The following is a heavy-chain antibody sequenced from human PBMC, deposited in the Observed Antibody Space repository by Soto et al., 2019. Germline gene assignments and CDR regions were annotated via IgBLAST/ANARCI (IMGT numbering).Heavy chain of an antibody. Sequence: ESGGGVVQPGRSLRLSCAASGFTFKSNAMHWVRQAPGKGLEWVAVISYDGSNKHYTDSVKGRFTISRDNSKNTLYLQMTGLRTEDTAVYYCTSSSVSDIVVVAAASELDYWGQGTLVTVSS. CDR1: GFTFKSNA. D-gene: IGHD2-15*01. J-gene: IGHJ4*02. CDR2: ISYDGSNK. CDR3: TSSSVSDIVVVAAASELDY. V-gene: IGHV3-30*04.